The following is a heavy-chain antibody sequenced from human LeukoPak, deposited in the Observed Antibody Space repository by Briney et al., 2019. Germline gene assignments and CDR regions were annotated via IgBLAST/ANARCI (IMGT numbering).Heavy chain of an antibody. Sequence: GGSLRLSCAASGFTFSSYTMHWVRQAPGKGLEWVAVISYDGSNKYYADSVKGRFTISRDNSKNTLYLQMNSLRAEDTAVYYCARGFEAQDRGDYWGQGTLVTVSS. D-gene: IGHD3-10*01. CDR1: GFTFSSYT. V-gene: IGHV3-30-3*01. CDR3: ARGFEAQDRGDY. J-gene: IGHJ4*02. CDR2: ISYDGSNK.